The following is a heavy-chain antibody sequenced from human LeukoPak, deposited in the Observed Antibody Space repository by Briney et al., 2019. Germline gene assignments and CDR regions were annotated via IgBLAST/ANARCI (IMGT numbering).Heavy chain of an antibody. D-gene: IGHD1/OR15-1a*01. CDR1: GGSISDYY. V-gene: IGHV4-59*08. J-gene: IGHJ4*02. Sequence: WETLSLTCTVSGGSISDYYWSWIRQPPGKGLEWIAYINYSGNTDYNPSLKSRVTISVDTSKNHFSLKLNSVTAADTAVYYCARLNVLNNSVLHHFDRWGQGTLVTVSS. CDR3: ARLNVLNNSVLHHFDR. CDR2: INYSGNT.